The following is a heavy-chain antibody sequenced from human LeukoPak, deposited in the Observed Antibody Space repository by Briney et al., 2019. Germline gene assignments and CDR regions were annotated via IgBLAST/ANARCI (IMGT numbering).Heavy chain of an antibody. Sequence: GGSLRLSCAASGFTFSSYWMSWVRQAPGKGLEWVADIKEDGSEKYYVDSVKGRFTISRDNAKNPLYLQMNSLRAEDTAVYYCALNPDYYGSGSFDYWGQGTLATVSS. V-gene: IGHV3-7*01. CDR3: ALNPDYYGSGSFDY. CDR2: IKEDGSEK. J-gene: IGHJ4*02. CDR1: GFTFSSYW. D-gene: IGHD3-10*01.